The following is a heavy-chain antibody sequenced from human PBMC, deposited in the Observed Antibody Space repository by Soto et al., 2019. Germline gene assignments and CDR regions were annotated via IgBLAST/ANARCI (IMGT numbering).Heavy chain of an antibody. V-gene: IGHV1-46*01. CDR3: ARLYYYDSSGVVYCIDV. CDR2: INPSGGST. Sequence: ASVKVSCKASGYTFTSYYMHWVRQAPGQGLEWMGIINPSGGSTSYAQKFQGRVTMTRDTSTSTVYMELSSLRSEDTAVYYCARLYYYDSSGVVYCIDVWGQGTTVTVSS. D-gene: IGHD3-22*01. J-gene: IGHJ6*02. CDR1: GYTFTSYY.